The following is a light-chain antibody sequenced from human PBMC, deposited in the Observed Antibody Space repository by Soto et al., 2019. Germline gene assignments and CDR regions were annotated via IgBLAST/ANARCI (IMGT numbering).Light chain of an antibody. Sequence: QSVLTQPRSVSGSPGQSVTISCTGTSSDVGAYNYVSWYQHYPGKAPKVMIYDVSERPSGVPDRFSGSKSDNKASLTISGLQAEDEADYYCCSYAGSYSWVFGGGTKLTVL. V-gene: IGLV2-11*01. CDR3: CSYAGSYSWV. CDR2: DVS. CDR1: SSDVGAYNY. J-gene: IGLJ3*02.